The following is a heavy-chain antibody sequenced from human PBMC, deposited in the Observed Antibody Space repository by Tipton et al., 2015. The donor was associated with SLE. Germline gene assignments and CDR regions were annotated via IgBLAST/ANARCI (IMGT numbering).Heavy chain of an antibody. D-gene: IGHD4-17*01. V-gene: IGHV4-59*11. CDR2: IYYSGST. CDR1: GGSITSHY. J-gene: IGHJ3*02. CDR3: ARVSLRIEAFDI. Sequence: TLSLTCTVSGGSITSHYWSWIRQPPGKGLEWIGDIYYSGSTNYNPSLKSRVTISVDTSKNQFSLKLSSVTAADTAVYYCARVSLRIEAFDIWGQGTMVTVSS.